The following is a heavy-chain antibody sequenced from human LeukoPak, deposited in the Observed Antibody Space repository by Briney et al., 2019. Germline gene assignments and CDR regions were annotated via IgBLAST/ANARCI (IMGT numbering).Heavy chain of an antibody. V-gene: IGHV3-9*01. CDR2: ISWNSGSI. Sequence: PGGSLRLSCAASGFTFDDYAMHWVRQAPGKGLEWVSGISWNSGSIGYADSVKGRFTISRDNAKNSLYLQMNSLRAEDTALYYCAKATKSGGPLDYWGQGTLVTVSS. J-gene: IGHJ4*02. CDR3: AKATKSGGPLDY. CDR1: GFTFDDYA. D-gene: IGHD6-25*01.